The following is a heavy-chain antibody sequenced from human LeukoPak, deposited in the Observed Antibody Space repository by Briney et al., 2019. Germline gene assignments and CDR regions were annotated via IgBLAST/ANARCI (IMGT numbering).Heavy chain of an antibody. CDR1: GGSISSGSYY. Sequence: SETLSLTCTVSGGSISSGSYYWSWIRQPAGKGLEWIGRIYTSGSTNYNPSLKSRVTISVDTSKNQFSLKLSSVTAADTAVYYCAREGYSGYRYWGQGTLVTVSS. CDR3: AREGYSGYRY. CDR2: IYTSGST. V-gene: IGHV4-61*02. D-gene: IGHD5-12*01. J-gene: IGHJ4*02.